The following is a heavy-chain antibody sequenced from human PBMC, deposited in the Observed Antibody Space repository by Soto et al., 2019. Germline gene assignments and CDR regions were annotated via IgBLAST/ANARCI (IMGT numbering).Heavy chain of an antibody. D-gene: IGHD3-10*01. CDR2: ISYSGST. CDR3: SRRYSFGWGKYGVDV. J-gene: IGHJ6*02. V-gene: IGHV4-39*01. Sequence: QLQVQESGPGLVKPLETLSLTCTVSGGSISSSNNYWGWIRQPPGKGLEWIGTISYSGSTYYNPSLNGRVIFSVDTSKNQFSLKLSSLTAADTAVYYCSRRYSFGWGKYGVDVWGQGTMVTVS. CDR1: GGSISSSNNY.